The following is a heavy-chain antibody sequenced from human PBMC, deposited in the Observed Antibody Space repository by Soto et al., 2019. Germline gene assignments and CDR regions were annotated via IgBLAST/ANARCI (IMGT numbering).Heavy chain of an antibody. CDR3: ARVGEMATMHLDPPDFDY. J-gene: IGHJ4*02. V-gene: IGHV3-74*01. D-gene: IGHD5-12*01. CDR1: GFTFSSYS. CDR2: INSDGSST. Sequence: GGSLRLSCAASGFTFSSYSMNWVRQAPGKGLEWVSRINSDGSSTSYADSVKGRFTISRDNAKNTLYLQMNSLRAEDTAVYYCARVGEMATMHLDPPDFDYWGQGTLVTVSS.